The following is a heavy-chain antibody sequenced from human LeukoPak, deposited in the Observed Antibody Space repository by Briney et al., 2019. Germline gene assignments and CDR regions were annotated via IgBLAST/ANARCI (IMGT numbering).Heavy chain of an antibody. D-gene: IGHD6-13*01. Sequence: PSETLSLTCAVYGGSFSGYYWSWIRQPPGKGLEWVGEINHSGSTNYNPSLKSRVTISVDTSKNQFSLKLSSVTAADTAVHYCARGRTPYSSSWYVYWGQGTLVTVSS. J-gene: IGHJ4*02. CDR1: GGSFSGYY. V-gene: IGHV4-34*01. CDR2: INHSGST. CDR3: ARGRTPYSSSWYVY.